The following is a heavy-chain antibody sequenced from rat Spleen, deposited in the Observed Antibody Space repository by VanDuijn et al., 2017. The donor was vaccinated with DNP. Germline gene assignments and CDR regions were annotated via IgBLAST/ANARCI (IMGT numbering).Heavy chain of an antibody. CDR2: VTNAGST. D-gene: IGHD5-1*01. Sequence: EVLLQESGPGLVKPSQSLSLTCSVTGFSITNNFKWSWIRKFPGNKLEWMGYVTNAGSTHYNPSLKRRISITTDTSKNQFFLQVNSVDTEDTATYYCAIQLGVFDYWDRGVMVTVSS. V-gene: IGHV3-3*01. J-gene: IGHJ2*01. CDR3: AIQLGVFDY. CDR1: GFSITNNFK.